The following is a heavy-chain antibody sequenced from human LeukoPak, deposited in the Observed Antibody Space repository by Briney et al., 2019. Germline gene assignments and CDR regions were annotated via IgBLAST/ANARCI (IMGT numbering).Heavy chain of an antibody. J-gene: IGHJ3*02. D-gene: IGHD1-26*01. CDR1: GYTFTSYD. V-gene: IGHV1-8*01. Sequence: ASVKVSCKASGYTFTSYDINWVRQATGQGLEWMGWMNPNSGNTGYAQKFQGRVTMTRNTSISTAYMELSSLRSEDTAVYYCARVVGVAREDALDIWGQGTMIAISS. CDR3: ARVVGVAREDALDI. CDR2: MNPNSGNT.